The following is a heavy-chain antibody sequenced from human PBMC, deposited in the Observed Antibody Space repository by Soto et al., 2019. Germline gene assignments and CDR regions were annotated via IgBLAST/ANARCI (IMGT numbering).Heavy chain of an antibody. CDR3: ARSIAVAGLDY. Sequence: GSLRLSCAASGFTFTTYAIHFFRQSPCKGLEWVAVISNDGNKKVYADSVKGRFNVSRDNSKNTVYLQMNSLRGDDTAVYYCARSIAVAGLDYWGQGTLVTVSS. CDR2: ISNDGNKK. D-gene: IGHD6-19*01. CDR1: GFTFTTYA. V-gene: IGHV3-30-3*01. J-gene: IGHJ4*02.